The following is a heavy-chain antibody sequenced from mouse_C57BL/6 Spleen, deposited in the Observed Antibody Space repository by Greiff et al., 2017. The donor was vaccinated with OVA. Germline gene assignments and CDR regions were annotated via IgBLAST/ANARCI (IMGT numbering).Heavy chain of an antibody. Sequence: EVKLMESGPELVKPGASVKISCKASGYSFTDYNMNWVKQSNGKSLEWIGVINPNYGTTSYNQKFKGKATLTVDQSSSTAYMQLNSLTSEDSAVYYCARAPITTVVASYYYAMDYWGQGTSVTVSS. CDR2: INPNYGTT. CDR1: GYSFTDYN. D-gene: IGHD1-1*01. CDR3: ARAPITTVVASYYYAMDY. V-gene: IGHV1-39*01. J-gene: IGHJ4*01.